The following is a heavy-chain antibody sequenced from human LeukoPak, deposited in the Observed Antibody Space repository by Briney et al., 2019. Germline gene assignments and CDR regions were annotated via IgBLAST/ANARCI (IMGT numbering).Heavy chain of an antibody. CDR3: AKDSDDSSGYYYWYFDY. V-gene: IGHV3-30*18. CDR1: GFTFSSYG. Sequence: GGSLRLSCAASGFTFSSYGMHWVRQAPGKGLEWVAVISYDGSNKYYADSVKGRFTISRDNSENTLYLQMNSLRAEDTAVYYCAKDSDDSSGYYYWYFDYWGQGTLVTVSS. J-gene: IGHJ4*02. CDR2: ISYDGSNK. D-gene: IGHD3-22*01.